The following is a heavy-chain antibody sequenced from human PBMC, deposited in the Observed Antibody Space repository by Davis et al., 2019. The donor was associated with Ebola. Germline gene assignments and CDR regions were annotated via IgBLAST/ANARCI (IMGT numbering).Heavy chain of an antibody. CDR3: ARDREWLVQGYFDY. J-gene: IGHJ4*02. CDR2: IYHTGST. V-gene: IGHV4-4*01. CDR1: GGSISSSYW. Sequence: MPGGSLRLSCAVSGGSISSSYWWSWVRQPPGKGLEWIGEIYHTGSTNYNPSLKSRVTISVDKSKNQFSLKLSSVTAADTAVYFCARDREWLVQGYFDYWGQGTLVTVSP. D-gene: IGHD6-19*01.